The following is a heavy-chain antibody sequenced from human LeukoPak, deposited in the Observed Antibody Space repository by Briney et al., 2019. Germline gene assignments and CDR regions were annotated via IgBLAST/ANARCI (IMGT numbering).Heavy chain of an antibody. J-gene: IGHJ5*02. CDR1: GVSISSNDYY. CDR2: MYYSGST. Sequence: SETLSLTCTVSGVSISSNDYYWGWIRQPPGKGLEWIGSMYYSGSTYHNPSLKSRVTISVDTSRNQFFLKLSSVAAADTAVYYCARAGGFTILRGAVNNWFDPWGQGTLVTVSS. V-gene: IGHV4-39*07. D-gene: IGHD3-10*01. CDR3: ARAGGFTILRGAVNNWFDP.